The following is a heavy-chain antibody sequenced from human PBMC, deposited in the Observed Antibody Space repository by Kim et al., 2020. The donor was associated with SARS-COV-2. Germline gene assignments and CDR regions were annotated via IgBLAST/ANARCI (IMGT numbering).Heavy chain of an antibody. V-gene: IGHV3-23*01. J-gene: IGHJ4*02. CDR3: EASDY. Sequence: GGSLRLSCAASGFTFSRYAMSWARQAPGKGLEWVSTISGSGVRTHYADSVKGRFTISRDNSKSTLLLHMNSLRAEDTAIYYCEASDYWGQGSLVTVSS. CDR2: ISGSGVRT. CDR1: GFTFSRYA.